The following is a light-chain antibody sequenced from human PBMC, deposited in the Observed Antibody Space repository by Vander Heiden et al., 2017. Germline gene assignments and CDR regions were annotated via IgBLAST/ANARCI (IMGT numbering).Light chain of an antibody. CDR3: AAWDDSLSGVV. J-gene: IGLJ2*01. Sequence: QSMLTQPPSASETPGQRVTISCSGSSPNIGSNYVYWYQQLPGTAPKLLIYRNNQRPSGVPDRFSGSKSGTSASLAISGLRSEDEADYYCAAWDDSLSGVVFGGGTKLTVL. V-gene: IGLV1-47*01. CDR1: SPNIGSNY. CDR2: RNN.